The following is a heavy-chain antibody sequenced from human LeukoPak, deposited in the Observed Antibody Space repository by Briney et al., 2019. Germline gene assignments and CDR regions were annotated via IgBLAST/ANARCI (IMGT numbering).Heavy chain of an antibody. Sequence: ASVKVSCKASGYTFTSYYMHWVRQAPGQGLEWMGVINPSGGSTNYAQKFRGRITLARDTSTSTVFMELSSLRSEDTAVYYCARGDSSGYYFHWGQGTLVTVSS. D-gene: IGHD3-22*01. CDR1: GYTFTSYY. V-gene: IGHV1-46*01. J-gene: IGHJ4*02. CDR3: ARGDSSGYYFH. CDR2: INPSGGST.